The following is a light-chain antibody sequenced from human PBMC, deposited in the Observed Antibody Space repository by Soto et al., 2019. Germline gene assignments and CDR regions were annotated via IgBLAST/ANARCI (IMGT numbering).Light chain of an antibody. CDR3: SSKRDKNTFL. J-gene: IGLJ2*01. CDR1: SRDIGAYDY. CDR2: DVT. V-gene: IGLV2-14*03. Sequence: QSALTQPASVSGSPGQLITISCTGTSRDIGAYDYVSWYQQHPGQAPRLIIYDVTERPSGVSDRFSGSRSGNTASLTISGLRPEDEADYYCSSKRDKNTFLLAGGTKLTVL.